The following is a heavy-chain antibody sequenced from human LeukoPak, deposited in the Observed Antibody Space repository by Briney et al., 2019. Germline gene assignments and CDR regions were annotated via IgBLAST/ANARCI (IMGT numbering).Heavy chain of an antibody. CDR1: GGSISSYY. J-gene: IGHJ6*02. D-gene: IGHD6-19*01. CDR3: ARDGVEQWLSIKTYYYYGMDV. Sequence: SETLSLTCTVSGGSISSYYWSWIRQPPGKGLEWIGYIYYSGSTNYNPSLKSRVTISVDTSKNQFSLKLSSVTAAGTAVYYCARDGVEQWLSIKTYYYYGMDVWGQGTTVTVSS. CDR2: IYYSGST. V-gene: IGHV4-59*12.